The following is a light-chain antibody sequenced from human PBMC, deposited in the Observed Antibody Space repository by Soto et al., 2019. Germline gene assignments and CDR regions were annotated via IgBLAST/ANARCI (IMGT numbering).Light chain of an antibody. CDR3: CSYAGSYSYV. CDR2: DVS. V-gene: IGLV2-11*01. CDR1: SSDVGGYNY. Sequence: SVLTQPRSVSGSPGQSVTISCTGTSSDVGGYNYVSWYQQHPGKAPKLMIYDVSKRPSGVPDRFSGSKSGNTASLTISGLQAEDEADYYYCSYAGSYSYVFGTGTKATVL. J-gene: IGLJ1*01.